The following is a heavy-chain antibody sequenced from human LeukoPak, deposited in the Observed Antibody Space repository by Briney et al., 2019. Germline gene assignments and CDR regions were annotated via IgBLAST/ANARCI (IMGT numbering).Heavy chain of an antibody. CDR2: IRSKVNSYAT. Sequence: GGSLRLSCAASGFTFSGTAMHCVRQASGKGLEWVGRIRSKVNSYATAYAASVKGRFTISRDDSKYTAYLQMNSLKTEDTAVYYCTRHSTVRGVTKYNWFDPRGQGTLVTVSS. CDR3: TRHSTVRGVTKYNWFDP. D-gene: IGHD3-10*01. J-gene: IGHJ5*02. V-gene: IGHV3-73*01. CDR1: GFTFSGTA.